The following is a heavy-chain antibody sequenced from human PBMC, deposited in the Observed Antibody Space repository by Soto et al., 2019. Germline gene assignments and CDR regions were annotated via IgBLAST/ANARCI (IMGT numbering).Heavy chain of an antibody. CDR2: ISHSGST. V-gene: IGHV4-30-2*01. J-gene: IGHJ4*02. D-gene: IGHD6-19*01. CDR3: VRGGLLPDY. Sequence: QLQLQESGSGLVKPSQTLSITCAVSGGSISSGGYSWSWIRQPPGKGLEWIGYISHSGSTYYNPSLKSRVTISVDSSKNQFCLKMRSVTAAETAVYYCVRGGLLPDYWGKGTLVTVSS. CDR1: GGSISSGGYS.